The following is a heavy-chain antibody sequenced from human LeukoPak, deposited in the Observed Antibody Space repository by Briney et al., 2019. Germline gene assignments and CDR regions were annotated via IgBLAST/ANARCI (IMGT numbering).Heavy chain of an antibody. Sequence: GGSLRLSCAASGFTFSDYYMSWIRQAPGKGLEWVSYISGSGSTVYYAASVRGRFTISRDNSKNTLYLQMNSLRAEDTAVYYCARESYYFDYWGQGTLVTVSS. CDR2: ISGSGSTV. D-gene: IGHD5-18*01. CDR1: GFTFSDYY. CDR3: ARESYYFDY. J-gene: IGHJ4*02. V-gene: IGHV3-11*04.